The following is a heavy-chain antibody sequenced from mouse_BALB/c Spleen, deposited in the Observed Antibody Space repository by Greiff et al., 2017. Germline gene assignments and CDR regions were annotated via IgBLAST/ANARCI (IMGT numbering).Heavy chain of an antibody. CDR3: ATYGYDGGFAY. CDR1: GFTFSSFG. Sequence: EVMLVESGGGLVQPGGSRKLSCAASGFTFSSFGMHWVRQAPEKGLEWVAYISSGSSTIYYADTVKGRFTISRDNPKNTLFLQMTSLRSEDTAMYYCATYGYDGGFAYWGQGTLVTVSA. J-gene: IGHJ3*01. V-gene: IGHV5-17*02. D-gene: IGHD2-2*01. CDR2: ISSGSSTI.